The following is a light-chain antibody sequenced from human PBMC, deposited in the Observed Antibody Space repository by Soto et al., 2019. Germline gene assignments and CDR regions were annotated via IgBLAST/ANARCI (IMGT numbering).Light chain of an antibody. V-gene: IGKV3-11*01. CDR1: QSVSTY. Sequence: IVLTQSPGTLSLSPGERATLSCRASQSVSTYLAWYQQKPGQAPRLLIYDASNRATGIPARFSGSGSGTDFTLTINSLEPEDFALYYCQQRYNWPPTFGQGTKVDIK. CDR2: DAS. CDR3: QQRYNWPPT. J-gene: IGKJ1*01.